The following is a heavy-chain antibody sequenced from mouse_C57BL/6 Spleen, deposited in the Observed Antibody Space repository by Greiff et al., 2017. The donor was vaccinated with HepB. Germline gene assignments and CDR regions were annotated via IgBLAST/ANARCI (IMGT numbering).Heavy chain of an antibody. CDR1: GYTFTSYW. D-gene: IGHD2-4*01. CDR3: ARNYGRAMDY. J-gene: IGHJ4*01. Sequence: VQLQQPGAELVRPGSSVKLSCKASGYTFTSYWMDWVKQRPGQGLEWIGNIYPSDSETHYNQKFKDKATLTVDKSSSTAYMPLSSLTSEDSAVYYCARNYGRAMDYWGQGTSVTVSS. V-gene: IGHV1-61*01. CDR2: IYPSDSET.